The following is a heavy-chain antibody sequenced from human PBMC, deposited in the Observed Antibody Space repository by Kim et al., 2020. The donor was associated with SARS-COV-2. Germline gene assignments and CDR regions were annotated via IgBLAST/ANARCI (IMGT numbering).Heavy chain of an antibody. D-gene: IGHD6-13*01. CDR3: ARDLHAAGIAAAGYYYYYMDV. CDR2: INTNTGNP. V-gene: IGHV7-4-1*02. Sequence: ASVKVSCKASGYTFTSYAMNWVRQAPGQGLEWMGWINTNTGNPTYAQGFTGRFVFSLDTSVSTAYLQISSLKAEDTAVYYCARDLHAAGIAAAGYYYYYMDVWGKGPRSPSP. CDR1: GYTFTSYA. J-gene: IGHJ6*03.